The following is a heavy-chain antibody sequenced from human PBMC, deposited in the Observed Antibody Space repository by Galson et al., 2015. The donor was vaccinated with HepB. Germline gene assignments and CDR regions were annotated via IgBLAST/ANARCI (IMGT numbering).Heavy chain of an antibody. Sequence: SLRLSCAASGFTFSSYDINWVRQAPGKGLDWVSYISSSGRTIYYADSAKGRFAISRDNAKNSLYLQMNSLRAEDTAVYYCARVGCRSSSCLTTSYYYVMDVWGQGTTVTVSS. V-gene: IGHV3-48*03. J-gene: IGHJ6*02. CDR3: ARVGCRSSSCLTTSYYYVMDV. D-gene: IGHD6-13*01. CDR1: GFTFSSYD. CDR2: ISSSGRTI.